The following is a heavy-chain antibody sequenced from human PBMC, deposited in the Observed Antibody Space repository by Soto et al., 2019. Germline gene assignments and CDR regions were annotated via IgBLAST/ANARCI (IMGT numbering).Heavy chain of an antibody. D-gene: IGHD1-26*01. Sequence: QVQLVQSGGEVKKPGASVKVSCKASNYSFSSFGISWMRQAPGQGLEWMAWINPSNDNTNYAQSLQGRVTLTTDTSTSTAYMEMRSLRSDDTAVYYCARDPFYSGTNLQGGYVDSWGQGTLVTVSS. V-gene: IGHV1-18*01. CDR2: INPSNDNT. CDR1: NYSFSSFG. J-gene: IGHJ4*02. CDR3: ARDPFYSGTNLQGGYVDS.